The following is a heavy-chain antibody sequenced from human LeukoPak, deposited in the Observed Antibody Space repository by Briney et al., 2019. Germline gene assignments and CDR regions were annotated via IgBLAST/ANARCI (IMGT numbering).Heavy chain of an antibody. CDR2: IIPIFGTA. Sequence: SVKVSCKASGGTFSSYAISWVRQAPGRGREGMGGIIPIFGTANYAQKFQGRVTITADESTSTAYMELSSLRSEDTAVYYCARSSKTSAIFGVVIIGRGTFNWFDPWGQGTLVTVSS. J-gene: IGHJ5*02. D-gene: IGHD3-3*01. CDR3: ARSSKTSAIFGVVIIGRGTFNWFDP. V-gene: IGHV1-69*13. CDR1: GGTFSSYA.